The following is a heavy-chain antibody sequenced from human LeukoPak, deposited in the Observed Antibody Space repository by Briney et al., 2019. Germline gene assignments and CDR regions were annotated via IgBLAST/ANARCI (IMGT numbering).Heavy chain of an antibody. CDR3: ARDLVPRSYDFWSGFSGLDV. J-gene: IGHJ6*02. V-gene: IGHV4-59*01. D-gene: IGHD3-3*01. Sequence: SETLSLTCTVSGGFLTSSYWSWIRQPPGKGLEWIGYMFYSGNTNYNPYLKSRVTISVDTSKNQFSLKLSSVTAADTAVYYCARDLVPRSYDFWSGFSGLDVWGQGTTVSVSS. CDR1: GGFLTSSY. CDR2: MFYSGNT.